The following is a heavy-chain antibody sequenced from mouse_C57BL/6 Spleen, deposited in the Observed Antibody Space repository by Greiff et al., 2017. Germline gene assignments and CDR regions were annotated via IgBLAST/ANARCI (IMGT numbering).Heavy chain of an antibody. Sequence: VQLQQSGPELVKPGDSVKISCKASGYSFTGYFMNWVMQSHGKSLEWIGRINPYNGDTFSNQKFKGKATLTVDKSSSTAHMELRSLTSEDSAVYYCAKISDYGGYFDYWGQGTTLTVSS. J-gene: IGHJ2*01. D-gene: IGHD2-4*01. CDR1: GYSFTGYF. CDR2: INPYNGDT. CDR3: AKISDYGGYFDY. V-gene: IGHV1-20*01.